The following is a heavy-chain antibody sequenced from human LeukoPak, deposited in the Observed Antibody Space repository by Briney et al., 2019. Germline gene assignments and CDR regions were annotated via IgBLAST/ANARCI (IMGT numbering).Heavy chain of an antibody. CDR1: GGTFSSYA. CDR3: ASLSSAGSGFYYYMDV. J-gene: IGHJ6*03. Sequence: SVNVSCKASGGTFSSYAISWVRQAPGQGLEWMGGIIPIFGTANYAQKFQGRVTITTDESTSTAYMVLSSLRSEDTAVYYCASLSSAGSGFYYYMDVWGKGTTVTVSS. V-gene: IGHV1-69*05. D-gene: IGHD2-15*01. CDR2: IIPIFGTA.